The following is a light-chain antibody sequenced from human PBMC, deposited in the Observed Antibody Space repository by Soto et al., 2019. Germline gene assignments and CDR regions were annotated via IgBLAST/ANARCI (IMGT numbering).Light chain of an antibody. CDR2: ANS. CDR1: NSNIGRDY. J-gene: IGLJ3*02. Sequence: QAVVTQPPSASGTPGQRVTISCSGSNSNIGRDYVYWYQQLPGTAPSLLIYANSQRPSGVPDRFSGSKSGTSASLAISGLRSEDEADYYCAAWDDSRSAWVFGGGTKLTVL. CDR3: AAWDDSRSAWV. V-gene: IGLV1-47*02.